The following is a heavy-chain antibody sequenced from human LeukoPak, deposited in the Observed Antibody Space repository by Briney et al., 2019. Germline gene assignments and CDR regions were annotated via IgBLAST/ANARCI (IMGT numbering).Heavy chain of an antibody. V-gene: IGHV3-23*01. CDR2: ISGSGDST. D-gene: IGHD2-15*01. J-gene: IGHJ4*02. Sequence: GGSLRLSCAASGFTFSSYAMSWVRQAPGKGLEWVSGISGSGDSTYYADSVKGRFTISRDNSKNTLYLQMNSLRAEDTAVYYCARGPAYCSGGSCYDYWGQGTQVTVSS. CDR1: GFTFSSYA. CDR3: ARGPAYCSGGSCYDY.